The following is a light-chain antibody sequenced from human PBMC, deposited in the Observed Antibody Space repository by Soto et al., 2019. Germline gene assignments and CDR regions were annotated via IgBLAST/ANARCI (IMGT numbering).Light chain of an antibody. J-gene: IGKJ4*01. CDR3: QQIYSTPLT. V-gene: IGKV1-39*01. Sequence: DIQMTQSPSSLSASVGDRVTITCRASQSISNYLNWYQQKPGKAPKVLIYAASSLQSGVPSRFSGSGSGTDFTLTISSLQPEDFATYYCQQIYSTPLTFGGGTKVEIK. CDR1: QSISNY. CDR2: AAS.